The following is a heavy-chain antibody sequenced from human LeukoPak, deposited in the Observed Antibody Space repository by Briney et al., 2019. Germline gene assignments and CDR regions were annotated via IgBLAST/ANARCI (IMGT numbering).Heavy chain of an antibody. CDR1: GFTFTSSA. D-gene: IGHD4-23*01. CDR2: IVVGSGNT. J-gene: IGHJ3*01. V-gene: IGHV1-58*01. CDR3: AAEGRPTVVTFRKGAVDL. Sequence: SVKVSFKASGFTFTSSAVQWVRQARGQRLEWIGWIVVGSGNTNYAQKFQERVTITRDMSTSTVYMELSSLRSEDTAVYYCAAEGRPTVVTFRKGAVDLWGQGTMVTVSS.